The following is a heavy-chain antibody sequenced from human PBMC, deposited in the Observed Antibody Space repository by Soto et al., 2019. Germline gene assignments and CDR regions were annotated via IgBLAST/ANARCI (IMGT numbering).Heavy chain of an antibody. CDR3: ARDVPNYYDSSGHFDY. D-gene: IGHD3-22*01. Sequence: LRLSFAASGFTFSSYWMSWVRQAPGKGLEWVANIKQDGSEKYYVDSVKGRFTISRDNAKNSLYLQMNSLRAEDTAVYYCARDVPNYYDSSGHFDYWGQGTLVTVSS. CDR1: GFTFSSYW. CDR2: IKQDGSEK. V-gene: IGHV3-7*03. J-gene: IGHJ4*02.